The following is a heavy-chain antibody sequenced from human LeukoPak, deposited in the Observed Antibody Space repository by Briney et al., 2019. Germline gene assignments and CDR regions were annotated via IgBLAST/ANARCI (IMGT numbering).Heavy chain of an antibody. J-gene: IGHJ4*02. Sequence: SETLSLTCAVSGCSISSGYYWGRIRQPPGKGLEWIGSIYHSGSTYYNPSLKSRVTISVDTSKNQFSLKLSSVTAADTAVYYCARLDKGITIFGVVSYWGQGTLVTVSS. V-gene: IGHV4-38-2*01. CDR2: IYHSGST. CDR1: GCSISSGYY. D-gene: IGHD3-3*01. CDR3: ARLDKGITIFGVVSY.